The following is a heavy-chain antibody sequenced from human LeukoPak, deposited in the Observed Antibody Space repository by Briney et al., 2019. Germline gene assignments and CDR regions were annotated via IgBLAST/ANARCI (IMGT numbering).Heavy chain of an antibody. CDR1: XSA. V-gene: IGHV3-73*01. Sequence: XSAMHWVRQASGKGLEWVGRIRSKANSYATAYAASVKGRFTISRDDSKNTAYLQMNSLKTEDTAVYYCTRPHYDSSGYYYAFDYWGQGTLVTVSS. CDR3: TRPHYDSSGYYYAFDY. J-gene: IGHJ4*02. CDR2: IRSKANSYAT. D-gene: IGHD3-22*01.